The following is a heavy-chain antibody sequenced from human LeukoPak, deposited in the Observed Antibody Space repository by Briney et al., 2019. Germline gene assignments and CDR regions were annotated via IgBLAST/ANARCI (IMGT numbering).Heavy chain of an antibody. Sequence: ASVKVSCRASGYTFTGYYMHWVRQAPGQGLEWMGRINPNSGGTNYAQKFQGRVTMTRDTSISTAYMELSSLRSEDTAVYYCARALSGSYRFDYWGQGALVTVSS. CDR3: ARALSGSYRFDY. J-gene: IGHJ4*02. V-gene: IGHV1-2*06. D-gene: IGHD1-26*01. CDR1: GYTFTGYY. CDR2: INPNSGGT.